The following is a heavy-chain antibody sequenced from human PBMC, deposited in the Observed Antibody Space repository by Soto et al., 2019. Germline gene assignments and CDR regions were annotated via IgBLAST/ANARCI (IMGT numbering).Heavy chain of an antibody. CDR1: GGTFSSYA. Sequence: QVQLVQSGAEVKKPGSSVKVSCKASGGTFSSYAISWVRQAPGQGLEWVGGIIPIFGTANYAQKFRGRVTITADESTSTAYMERSSLRSEDTAVYYCARFPNWTSYYFDYWGQGTLVTVSS. V-gene: IGHV1-69*01. J-gene: IGHJ4*02. CDR2: IIPIFGTA. D-gene: IGHD1-1*01. CDR3: ARFPNWTSYYFDY.